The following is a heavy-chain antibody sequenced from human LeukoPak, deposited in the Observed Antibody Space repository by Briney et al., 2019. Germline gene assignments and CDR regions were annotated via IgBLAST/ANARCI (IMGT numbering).Heavy chain of an antibody. D-gene: IGHD2-15*01. Sequence: GASVTVSCKASGGTFSSYAISWVRHAPGQGLEWMGRIIPILGIANYAQKFQGRVTITADKSTSTAYMELSSLRSEDTAVYYCARGTDDGYCSGGSCYPTPHPFDYWGQGTLVTVSS. J-gene: IGHJ4*02. CDR3: ARGTDDGYCSGGSCYPTPHPFDY. CDR2: IIPILGIA. V-gene: IGHV1-69*04. CDR1: GGTFSSYA.